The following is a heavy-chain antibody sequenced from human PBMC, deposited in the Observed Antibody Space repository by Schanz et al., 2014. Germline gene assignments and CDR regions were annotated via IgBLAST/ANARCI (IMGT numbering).Heavy chain of an antibody. J-gene: IGHJ5*02. Sequence: VQLVESGGGVVQPGRSLRLSCEASGFTFSNYWMHWVRQAPGKGLVWVSRIKSDGSSTSYADSVKGRFTISRDNAKNTLYLQMNSLRAEDTAVYYCARPALWFGDNCFDPWGQGTLVTVSS. CDR1: GFTFSNYW. V-gene: IGHV3-74*02. CDR3: ARPALWFGDNCFDP. CDR2: IKSDGSST. D-gene: IGHD3-10*01.